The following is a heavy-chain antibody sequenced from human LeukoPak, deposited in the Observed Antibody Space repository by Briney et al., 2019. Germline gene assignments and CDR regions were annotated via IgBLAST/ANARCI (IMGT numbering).Heavy chain of an antibody. J-gene: IGHJ4*02. CDR1: GYTFTTYY. V-gene: IGHV1-46*01. Sequence: ASVKVSCKASGYTFTTYYMHWVRQAPGQGLEWMGIINPSGGSTSYAQKFQGRVTMARDTSTSTAYMELRSLRSDDTAVYYCARGASYVILTGYSYFDYWGQGTLVTVSS. CDR2: INPSGGST. CDR3: ARGASYVILTGYSYFDY. D-gene: IGHD3-9*01.